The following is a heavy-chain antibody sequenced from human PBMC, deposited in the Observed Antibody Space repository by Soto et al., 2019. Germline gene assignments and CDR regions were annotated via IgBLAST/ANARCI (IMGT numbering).Heavy chain of an antibody. CDR1: AFSLSTNGVG. D-gene: IGHD2-8*01. J-gene: IGHJ4*02. CDR3: XHTVMVHTVTGGHYFDY. Sequence: SGPTLVNPTQTLTRTCTFSAFSLSTNGVGVGWIRQPPGKPLEWLAVIYWNEDKRYSRSLKSRLSITKDTSKNQVVLTMTTMDPVDTATYYCXHTVMVHTVTGGHYFDYWGQGILVTVSS. V-gene: IGHV2-5*01. CDR2: IYWNEDK.